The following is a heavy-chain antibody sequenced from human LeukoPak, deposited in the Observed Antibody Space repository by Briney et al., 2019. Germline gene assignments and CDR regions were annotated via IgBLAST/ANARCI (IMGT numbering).Heavy chain of an antibody. CDR3: AKGGSSNWCSY. D-gene: IGHD6-13*01. CDR1: GGSISSYY. V-gene: IGHV4-59*01. CDR2: IYYSGST. Sequence: SETLSLTCTVSGGSISSYYWSWIRQPPGKGLEWTGYIYYSGSTNYNLSLKSRVTISVDTSKNQFSLKLSSVTAADTAVYYCAKGGSSNWCSYWGQGTLVTVSS. J-gene: IGHJ4*02.